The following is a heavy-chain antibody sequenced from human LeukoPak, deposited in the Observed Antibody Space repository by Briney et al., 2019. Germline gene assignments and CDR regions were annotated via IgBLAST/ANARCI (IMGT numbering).Heavy chain of an antibody. CDR2: MNPNSGNT. D-gene: IGHD6-25*01. CDR3: ARGSSTSLSSIAAVYYGMDV. CDR1: GYTFTSYD. Sequence: ASVKVSCKASGYTFTSYDINWVRQAPGQGLEWMGWMNPNSGNTGYAQKFQGRVTMTRNTSISTAYMELSSLRSEDTAVYYCARGSSTSLSSIAAVYYGMDVWGQGTTVTVSS. J-gene: IGHJ6*02. V-gene: IGHV1-8*01.